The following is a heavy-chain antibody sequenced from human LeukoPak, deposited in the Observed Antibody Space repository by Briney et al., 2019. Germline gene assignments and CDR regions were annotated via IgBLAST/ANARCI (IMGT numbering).Heavy chain of an antibody. CDR2: ISGSGGST. D-gene: IGHD6-19*01. J-gene: IGHJ4*02. Sequence: GGSLRLSCAASGFTFSSYAMSWVRQAPGKGLEWVSVISGSGGSTYSAESVKGRFTISRDNSKNTLYLQMNSLRVEDTAVYYCAKGPRASGWAYFDYWGQGTLVTVSS. V-gene: IGHV3-23*01. CDR3: AKGPRASGWAYFDY. CDR1: GFTFSSYA.